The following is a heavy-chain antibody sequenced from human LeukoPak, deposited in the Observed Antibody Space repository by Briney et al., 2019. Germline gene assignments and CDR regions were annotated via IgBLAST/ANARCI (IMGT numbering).Heavy chain of an antibody. Sequence: SQTLSLTCTVSGGSISSGGYYWSWIRQHPGKGLEWIRYIYYSGSTYYNPSLKSRVTISVDASKNQFSLKLSSVTAADTAVYYCARDRDMVRGVYYYYYGMDVWGQGTTVTVSS. J-gene: IGHJ6*02. V-gene: IGHV4-31*03. D-gene: IGHD3-10*01. CDR2: IYYSGST. CDR1: GGSISSGGYY. CDR3: ARDRDMVRGVYYYYYGMDV.